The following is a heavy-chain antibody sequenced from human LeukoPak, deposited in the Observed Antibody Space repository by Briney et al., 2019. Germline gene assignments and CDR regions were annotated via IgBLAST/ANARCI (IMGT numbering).Heavy chain of an antibody. Sequence: ASVKVSCKASGGTFSSYAISWVRQAPGQGLEWMGGIIPIFGTANYAQKFQGRVTITADESTSTAYMELRSLRSDDTAVYYCARGITMVRGVITLDYWGQGALVTVSS. V-gene: IGHV1-69*13. CDR3: ARGITMVRGVITLDY. J-gene: IGHJ4*02. CDR1: GGTFSSYA. D-gene: IGHD3-10*01. CDR2: IIPIFGTA.